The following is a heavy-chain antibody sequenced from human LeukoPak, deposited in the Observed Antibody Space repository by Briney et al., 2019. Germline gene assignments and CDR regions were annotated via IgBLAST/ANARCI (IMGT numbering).Heavy chain of an antibody. Sequence: ASVKVSCKASGYTFTSYGISWVRQAPGQGLEWMGWISAYNGNTNYAQKLQGRVTMTRNTSISTAYMELSSLRSEDTAVYYCARQGDAFDIWGQGTMVTVSS. J-gene: IGHJ3*02. CDR1: GYTFTSYG. V-gene: IGHV1-18*01. CDR2: ISAYNGNT. CDR3: ARQGDAFDI.